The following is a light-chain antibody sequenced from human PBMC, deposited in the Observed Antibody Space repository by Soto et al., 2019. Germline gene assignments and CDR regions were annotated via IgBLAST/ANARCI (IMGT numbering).Light chain of an antibody. Sequence: DVEMTQSPSTLPTSIGDRVTINCRASQTVSNWLAWYQQKPGKAPKLLIYKASSLESGVPSRFSASGSGTDFTLTINSLQSDDFATYFCQQYSKESTFGQGTKLEIK. J-gene: IGKJ2*01. V-gene: IGKV1-5*03. CDR2: KAS. CDR3: QQYSKEST. CDR1: QTVSNW.